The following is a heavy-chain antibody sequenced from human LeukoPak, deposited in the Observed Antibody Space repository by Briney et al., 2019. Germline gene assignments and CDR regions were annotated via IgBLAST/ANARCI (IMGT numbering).Heavy chain of an antibody. CDR1: GHTFTGYY. CDR3: ARDLRRTMVRGVMDV. D-gene: IGHD3-10*01. CDR2: INPNSGGT. V-gene: IGHV1-2*02. Sequence: GASVKVSCKASGHTFTGYYMHWVRQAPGQGLEWMGWINPNSGGTNYAQKFQGRVTVTRDTSISTAYMELSRLRSDDTAVYYCARDLRRTMVRGVMDVWGKGTTVTISS. J-gene: IGHJ6*04.